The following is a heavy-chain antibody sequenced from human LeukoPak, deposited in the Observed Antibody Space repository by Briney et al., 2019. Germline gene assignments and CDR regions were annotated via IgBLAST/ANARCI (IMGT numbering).Heavy chain of an antibody. CDR3: ARVGGIAVAGLYFQH. V-gene: IGHV4-59*01. CDR1: GGSISNYY. Sequence: SETLSLTCTVSGGSISNYYWSWIRQPPGEGLEWIGYIYYSGSTNYNPSLKSRVTISVDTSKNQFSLKLSSVTAADTAVYYCARVGGIAVAGLYFQHWGQGTLVTVSS. J-gene: IGHJ1*01. CDR2: IYYSGST. D-gene: IGHD6-19*01.